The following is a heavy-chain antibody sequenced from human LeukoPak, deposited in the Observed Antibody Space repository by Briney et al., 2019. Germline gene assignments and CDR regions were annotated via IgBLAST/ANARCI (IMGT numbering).Heavy chain of an antibody. V-gene: IGHV1-8*01. CDR3: ARAEPYYYYDSSGYRGYYYYGMDV. Sequence: ASVKVSCKASGYTFTSYDINWVRQATGQGLEWMGWMNPNSGNTGYAQKFQGRVTMTRNTSISTAYMELSSLRSEDTAVYYCARAEPYYYYDSSGYRGYYYYGMDVWGQGTTVTVSS. J-gene: IGHJ6*02. D-gene: IGHD3-22*01. CDR1: GYTFTSYD. CDR2: MNPNSGNT.